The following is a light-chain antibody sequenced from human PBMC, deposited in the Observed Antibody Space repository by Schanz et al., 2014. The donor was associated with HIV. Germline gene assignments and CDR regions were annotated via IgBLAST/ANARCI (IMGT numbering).Light chain of an antibody. CDR1: QSVSSSY. Sequence: EIVLTQSPATLSLSPGERATLSCRASQSVSSSYFPQYQQKPGQAPRLLIYGSSTRATGIPARFSGSGSGTDFTLTITRLEPEDFAVFYCQQYGSLPITFGQGTRLEIK. J-gene: IGKJ5*01. CDR3: QQYGSLPIT. CDR2: GSS. V-gene: IGKV3-20*01.